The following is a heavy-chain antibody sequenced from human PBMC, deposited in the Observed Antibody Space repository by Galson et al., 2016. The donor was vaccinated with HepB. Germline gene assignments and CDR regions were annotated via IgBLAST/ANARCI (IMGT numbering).Heavy chain of an antibody. CDR3: VRGGDTVIGAAFDV. Sequence: SLRLSCAVSGFTFSDYYMNWIRQAPGKGLEWISYISSRSSTIYYADSVKGRFTISRDNAKNSLFLQMNSLGAEDTAVYYCVRGGDTVIGAAFDVWGQGTMVTVSS. J-gene: IGHJ3*01. V-gene: IGHV3-11*04. CDR1: GFTFSDYY. CDR2: ISSRSSTI. D-gene: IGHD5-18*01.